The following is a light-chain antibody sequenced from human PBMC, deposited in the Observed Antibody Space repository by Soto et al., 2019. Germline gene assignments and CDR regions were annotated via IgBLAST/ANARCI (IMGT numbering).Light chain of an antibody. V-gene: IGKV1-33*01. CDR1: QDISNY. Sequence: DIQMTQSPSSLSASVGDRVTITCRASQDISNYLNWYHQKPGKAPKLLIYDASNLETGVPSRFSGSGSGTDFTFTISSLQPEDIATYYCQQYDNLPLTFGGGTKVDIK. CDR2: DAS. J-gene: IGKJ4*01. CDR3: QQYDNLPLT.